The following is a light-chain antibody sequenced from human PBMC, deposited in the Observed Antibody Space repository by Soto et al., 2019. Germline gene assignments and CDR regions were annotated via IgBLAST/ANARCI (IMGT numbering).Light chain of an antibody. Sequence: QSVLTQPRSVSGSPGQSVTISCSGTTRDVGGYNLVSWYQQHTAKAPKLLIYEGTQRPSGVSSRFSGSKSGNTASLTISGLQAEDEADYYCCSYASSSSYVFGTGTKVTVL. V-gene: IGLV2-23*01. CDR1: TRDVGGYNL. CDR2: EGT. J-gene: IGLJ1*01. CDR3: CSYASSSSYV.